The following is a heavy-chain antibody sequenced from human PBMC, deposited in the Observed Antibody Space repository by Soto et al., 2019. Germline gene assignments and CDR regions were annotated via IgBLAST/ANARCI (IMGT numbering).Heavy chain of an antibody. V-gene: IGHV4-59*01. Sequence: QVQLQESGPGLVKPSETLSPTCTVSGVSFSTYYWSWIRQAPGKGLEWIGYIYYSGSSNYNPSLKSRVTMSVDTSKNQLSLKLSSVTAADTAVYYCARDQGGPFDYWGQGTLVTVSS. CDR3: ARDQGGPFDY. CDR1: GVSFSTYY. CDR2: IYYSGSS. J-gene: IGHJ4*02. D-gene: IGHD2-15*01.